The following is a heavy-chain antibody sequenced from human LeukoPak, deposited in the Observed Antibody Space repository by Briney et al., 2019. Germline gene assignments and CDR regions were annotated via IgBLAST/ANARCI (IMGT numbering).Heavy chain of an antibody. J-gene: IGHJ6*03. CDR3: ASGRARSVVMDV. Sequence: GESLKISCKGSAYTFSTSWIGWVRQMPGKGLEWMGIIYPGDSDTRYSPSFQGQVTISADKSISTAYLQWSSLKASDTAMYYCASGRARSVVMDVWGKGTTVTVSS. V-gene: IGHV5-51*01. CDR2: IYPGDSDT. D-gene: IGHD6-6*01. CDR1: AYTFSTSW.